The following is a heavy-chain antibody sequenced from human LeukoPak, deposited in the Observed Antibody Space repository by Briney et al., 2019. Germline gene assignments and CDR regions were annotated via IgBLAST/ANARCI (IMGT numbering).Heavy chain of an antibody. J-gene: IGHJ4*02. Sequence: GASVKVSCKASGYISTGYNMHWVRQAPGQGLEWMGRINPNSGGTNYAQKFQGRVTMTRETSISTAYMELSGLESVDTAVYYCARDQRWFGQSDTYFDYWGQGTLVTVSS. D-gene: IGHD3-10*01. CDR2: INPNSGGT. V-gene: IGHV1-2*06. CDR3: ARDQRWFGQSDTYFDY. CDR1: GYISTGYN.